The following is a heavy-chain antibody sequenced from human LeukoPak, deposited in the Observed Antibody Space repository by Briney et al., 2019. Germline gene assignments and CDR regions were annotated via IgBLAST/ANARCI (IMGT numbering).Heavy chain of an antibody. CDR1: GYTFTGYY. D-gene: IGHD2-2*01. CDR3: ARELGYCSSTSCYDWFDP. J-gene: IGHJ5*02. CDR2: INPNGGGT. V-gene: IGHV1-2*02. Sequence: ASVKVSCKASGYTFTGYYMHWVRQAPGQGLEWMGWINPNGGGTDYAQKFQGRVTMTRDTSISTAYMELSRLRSDDTAVYYCARELGYCSSTSCYDWFDPWGQGTLVTVSS.